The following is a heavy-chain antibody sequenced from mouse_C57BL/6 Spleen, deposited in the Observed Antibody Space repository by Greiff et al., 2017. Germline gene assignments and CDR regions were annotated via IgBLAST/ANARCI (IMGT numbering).Heavy chain of an antibody. CDR3: VSGSYAMDY. J-gene: IGHJ4*01. CDR2: IRSKSNNYAT. CDR1: GFSFNTYA. Sequence: DAGGGLVQPKGSLKLSCAASGFSFNTYAMNWVRQAPGKGLEWVARIRSKSNNYATYYADSVKDRFTISRDDSESMLYLQMNNLKTEDTAMYYCVSGSYAMDYWGQGTSVTVSS. V-gene: IGHV10-1*01.